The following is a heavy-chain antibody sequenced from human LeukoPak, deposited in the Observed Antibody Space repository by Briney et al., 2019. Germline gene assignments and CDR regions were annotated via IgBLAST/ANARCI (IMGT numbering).Heavy chain of an antibody. CDR3: ARGVPYFDWLSLWNY. CDR1: GGSLSGYF. J-gene: IGHJ4*02. D-gene: IGHD3-9*01. V-gene: IGHV4-34*01. Sequence: SETLSLTCAVYGGSLSGYFWSWIRQPPGKGLEWVGEINHSGSTNYNPSLKSRVTMSVDTSKNQFSLKLSSVTAADTAVYYCARGVPYFDWLSLWNYWGQGTLVTVSS. CDR2: INHSGST.